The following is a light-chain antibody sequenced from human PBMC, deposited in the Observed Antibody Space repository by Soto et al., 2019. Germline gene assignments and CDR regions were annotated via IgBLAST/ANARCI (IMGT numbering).Light chain of an antibody. J-gene: IGKJ1*01. V-gene: IGKV3-20*01. CDR2: GAS. CDR3: QQYGSSPPRT. Sequence: IVLTQSPGTLSLSPGERATLSCRASQSVSSSYLAWYQQKPGQAPRLLIYGASSRATGIPDRFSGSESETDFAITISRSEPEDFAVYYCQQYGSSPPRTFGQGNEVEIK. CDR1: QSVSSSY.